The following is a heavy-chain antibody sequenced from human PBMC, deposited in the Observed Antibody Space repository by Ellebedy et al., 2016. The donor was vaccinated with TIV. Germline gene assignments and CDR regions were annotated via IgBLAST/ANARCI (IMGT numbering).Heavy chain of an antibody. CDR3: AKENYGMDV. J-gene: IGHJ6*02. CDR1: GGSISSSNW. V-gene: IGHV4-4*02. CDR2: IWHSGST. Sequence: MPSETLSLTCAVSGGSISSSNWWSWVRQPPGKGLEWIGEIWHSGSTNYNPSLKSRVAISVDKSKNQFSLKPNSVSAADTAVYYCAKENYGMDVWGQGTTVTVSS.